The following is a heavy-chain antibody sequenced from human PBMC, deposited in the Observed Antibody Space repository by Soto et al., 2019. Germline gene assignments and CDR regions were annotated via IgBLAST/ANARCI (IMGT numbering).Heavy chain of an antibody. CDR2: IWYDGSNK. Sequence: QVQLVESGGGVVQPGRSLRLSCAASGFTFSSYGMHWVRQAPGMGLEWVALIWYDGSNKYYADSVKGRFTISRDNSKNSLYLQMNSLRAEDTAVYYCARDRRTTVTPPYYYGMDVWGQGTTVTVSS. V-gene: IGHV3-33*01. J-gene: IGHJ6*02. D-gene: IGHD4-17*01. CDR3: ARDRRTTVTPPYYYGMDV. CDR1: GFTFSSYG.